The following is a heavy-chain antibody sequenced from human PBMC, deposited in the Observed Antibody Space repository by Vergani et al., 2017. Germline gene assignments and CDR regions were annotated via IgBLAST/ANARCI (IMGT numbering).Heavy chain of an antibody. J-gene: IGHJ4*02. CDR3: ARRTTMVRGVLEIARYYFDY. CDR2: IYYSVST. Sequence: QLQLQESCPGLVKPSETLSLTCTVSGGSISSSSYYWGWIRQPPGKGLEWIGSIYYSVSTYYNPSLKSRVTISVDTSKNQFSLKLSSVTAAGTAVYYCARRTTMVRGVLEIARYYFDYWGQGTLVTVSS. CDR1: GGSISSSSYY. V-gene: IGHV4-39*01. D-gene: IGHD3-10*01.